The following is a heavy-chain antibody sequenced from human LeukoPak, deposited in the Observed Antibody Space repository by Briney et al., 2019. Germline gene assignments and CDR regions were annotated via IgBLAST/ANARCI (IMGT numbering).Heavy chain of an antibody. CDR3: ARDHGSGSYPFDY. J-gene: IGHJ4*02. D-gene: IGHD3-10*01. V-gene: IGHV3-48*04. CDR1: GFTFSSYS. CDR2: ISSSSSTI. Sequence: PGGSLRLSCAASGFTFSSYSMNWVRQAPGKGLEWVSYISSSSSTIYYADSVKGRFTISRDNAKNSLYLQMNSLRAEDTAVYYCARDHGSGSYPFDYWGQGTLVTVSS.